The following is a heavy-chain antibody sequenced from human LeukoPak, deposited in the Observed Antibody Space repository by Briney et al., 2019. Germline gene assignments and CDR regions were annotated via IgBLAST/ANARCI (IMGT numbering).Heavy chain of an antibody. V-gene: IGHV3-21*01. CDR3: ARDQERDGYNYGFDY. CDR2: IISSSSYT. J-gene: IGHJ4*02. CDR1: GFTFTSYS. Sequence: PAESLRLSCAVSGFTFTSYSMNWVRQPPGGGLEWVSSIISSSSYTYYADSVKGRFTISRDNAKNPLYLQMNSLRAEGTAVYYCARDQERDGYNYGFDYWGQGTLVTVSS. D-gene: IGHD5-24*01.